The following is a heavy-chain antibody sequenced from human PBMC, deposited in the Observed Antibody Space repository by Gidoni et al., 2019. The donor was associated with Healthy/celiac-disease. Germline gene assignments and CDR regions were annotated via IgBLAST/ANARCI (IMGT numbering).Heavy chain of an antibody. CDR1: GYTFTSSG. D-gene: IGHD3-3*01. V-gene: IGHV1-18*01. CDR3: ARDSRFLEWLLRFDY. Sequence: QVQLVQSGAEVKKPGASGKVSCKASGYTFTSSGTGWVLQAPGQGLEWMGWISAYNGNTNYAQKLQVRVTMTTDTSTSTAYMELRSLRSDDTAVYYCARDSRFLEWLLRFDYWGQGTLVTVSS. J-gene: IGHJ4*02. CDR2: ISAYNGNT.